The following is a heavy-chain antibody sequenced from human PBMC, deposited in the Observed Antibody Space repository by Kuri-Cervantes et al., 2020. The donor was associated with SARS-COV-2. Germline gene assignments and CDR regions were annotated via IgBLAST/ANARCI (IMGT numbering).Heavy chain of an antibody. J-gene: IGHJ4*02. CDR3: ARGGDIVVVPAVYFDY. Sequence: GESLKISCAASGFTFSSYAMNWVRQAPGKGLEWVSYISSSGSTIYYADSVKGRFTISRDNAKNSLYLQMNSLRAEDTAVYYCARGGDIVVVPAVYFDYWGQGTLVTVSS. CDR2: ISSSGSTI. CDR1: GFTFSSYA. V-gene: IGHV3-48*03. D-gene: IGHD2-2*01.